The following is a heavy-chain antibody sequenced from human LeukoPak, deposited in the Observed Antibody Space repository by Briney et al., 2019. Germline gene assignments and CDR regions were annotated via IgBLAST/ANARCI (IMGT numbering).Heavy chain of an antibody. D-gene: IGHD2-2*01. Sequence: PSETLSLTCTVSGGPISSYYWSWIRQPAGKGLEWIGRIYTSGSTNYNPPLESRVTMSVDTSKNQFSLKLSSVTAADTAVYYCARERIVVVPAATYYYMDVWGKGTTVTVSS. CDR1: GGPISSYY. CDR2: IYTSGST. J-gene: IGHJ6*03. CDR3: ARERIVVVPAATYYYMDV. V-gene: IGHV4-4*07.